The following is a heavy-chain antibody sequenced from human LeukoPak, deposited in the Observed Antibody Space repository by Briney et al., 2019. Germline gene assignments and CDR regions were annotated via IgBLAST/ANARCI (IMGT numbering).Heavy chain of an antibody. CDR3: ARDAFYTAMAIDY. CDR1: GGSFSGYY. J-gene: IGHJ4*02. V-gene: IGHV4-34*01. Sequence: SETLSLTCAVYGGSFSGYYWSWIRQPPGKGLEWIGSIYYSGSTYYNPSLKSRVTISVDTSKNQFSLKLSSVTAADTAVYYCARDAFYTAMAIDYWGQGTLVTVSS. CDR2: IYYSGST. D-gene: IGHD5-18*01.